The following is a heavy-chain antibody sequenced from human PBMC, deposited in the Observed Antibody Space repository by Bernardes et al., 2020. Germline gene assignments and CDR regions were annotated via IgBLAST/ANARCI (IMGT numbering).Heavy chain of an antibody. CDR2: ISASGTTI. Sequence: GGSLRLSCGGSGFIFSNYGINWVRQAPGMGLEWVSYISASGTTIFYADFVRGRFTISRDNAKNSVSLQMNSLTDEDTALYYCARRPIIGDTAGNWFDPWGKGTLVTVSS. CDR3: ARRPIIGDTAGNWFDP. V-gene: IGHV3-48*02. CDR1: GFIFSNYG. D-gene: IGHD3-3*01. J-gene: IGHJ5*02.